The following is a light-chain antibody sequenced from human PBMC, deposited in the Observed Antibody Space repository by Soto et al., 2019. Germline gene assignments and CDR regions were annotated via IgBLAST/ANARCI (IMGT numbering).Light chain of an antibody. J-gene: IGKJ2*03. Sequence: IQMTQSPSTLSASVGDRVSITCRASQTLFSWLAWYQQKPGKAPKLLIYKASSLESGVPSRYSGSGSGTEFTLTISGLQPDDFAPSYDQQYNSYPYSFGQGTKLEIK. CDR1: QTLFSW. CDR2: KAS. CDR3: QQYNSYPYS. V-gene: IGKV1-5*03.